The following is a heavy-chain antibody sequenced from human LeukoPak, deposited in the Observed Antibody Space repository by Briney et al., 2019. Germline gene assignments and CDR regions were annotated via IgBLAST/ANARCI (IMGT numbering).Heavy chain of an antibody. CDR3: ARDLRVTIFGGPTGWFDP. CDR1: GYTFTSYG. CDR2: ISAYNGNT. Sequence: GASVKVSCKASGYTFTSYGISWVRQAPGQGLEWMGWISAYNGNTNYAQKLQGRVTMTTDTSTSTAYMELRSLRSDDTAVYYCARDLRVTIFGGPTGWFDPWGQGTLVTVSS. V-gene: IGHV1-18*01. D-gene: IGHD3-3*01. J-gene: IGHJ5*02.